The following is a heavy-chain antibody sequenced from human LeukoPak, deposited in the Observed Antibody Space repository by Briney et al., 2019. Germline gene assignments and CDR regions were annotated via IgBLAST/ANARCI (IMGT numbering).Heavy chain of an antibody. CDR2: INPSGGST. Sequence: GASVKVSCKASGYTLTSNYMHWVRQAPGQGLEWMGTINPSGGSTSYAQKFQGRVTMTRDTSTSTVYMELSSLRSDDTAVYYCARDSSGYSSGWYPDYWGQGTLVTVSS. J-gene: IGHJ4*02. CDR3: ARDSSGYSSGWYPDY. CDR1: GYTLTSNY. D-gene: IGHD6-19*01. V-gene: IGHV1-46*01.